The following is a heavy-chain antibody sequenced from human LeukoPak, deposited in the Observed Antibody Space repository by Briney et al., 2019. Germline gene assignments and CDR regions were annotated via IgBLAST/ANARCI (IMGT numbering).Heavy chain of an antibody. Sequence: SETLSLTCTVSGYSISSGYYWGWIRQPPGKGLEWIGSIYHSGSTYYNPSLKSRVTISVDTSKNQFSLKLSSATAADTAVYYCARDGDYYDSSGYIEIDYWGQGTLVTVSS. CDR1: GYSISSGYY. CDR2: IYHSGST. J-gene: IGHJ4*02. CDR3: ARDGDYYDSSGYIEIDY. D-gene: IGHD3-22*01. V-gene: IGHV4-38-2*02.